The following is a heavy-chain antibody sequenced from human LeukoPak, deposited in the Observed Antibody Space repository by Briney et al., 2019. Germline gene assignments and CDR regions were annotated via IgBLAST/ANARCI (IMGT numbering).Heavy chain of an antibody. D-gene: IGHD6-13*01. CDR1: GFTFSSYA. J-gene: IGHJ2*01. Sequence: GGSLRLSRAASGFTFSSYAMSWVRQAPGKGLEWVSSISATGGSTYYADSVKGRSTISRDNSKTTLYLQMNSLRAEDTAVYYCAKGSSTYSITSYWYFDLWGRGTLVTVSS. V-gene: IGHV3-23*01. CDR3: AKGSSTYSITSYWYFDL. CDR2: ISATGGST.